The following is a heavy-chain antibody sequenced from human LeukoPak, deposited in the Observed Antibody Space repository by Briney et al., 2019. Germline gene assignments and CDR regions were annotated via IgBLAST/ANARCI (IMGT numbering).Heavy chain of an antibody. CDR2: IYYSGST. D-gene: IGHD5-24*01. J-gene: IGHJ4*02. CDR3: AREDGDGYNSFFDH. Sequence: SETLSLTCTVSGGSISSYYWSWIRQPPGKGLEWIGYIYYSGSTNYNPSLKSRVTISVDTSKNQFSLKLSSVTAADTAVYYCAREDGDGYNSFFDHWGQGTLVTVSS. V-gene: IGHV4-59*01. CDR1: GGSISSYY.